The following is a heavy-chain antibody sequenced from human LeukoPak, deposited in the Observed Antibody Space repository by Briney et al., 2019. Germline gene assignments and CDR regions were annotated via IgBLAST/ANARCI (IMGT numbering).Heavy chain of an antibody. J-gene: IGHJ4*02. D-gene: IGHD1-14*01. Sequence: PRGCLILSFSASGLTLSSDWIGSVPQTPGRGLEWVANIKQDGSEKYYVDSVKGRFTIARDNANSTLYLQMNSLRSEDTAVYYCARARPLTDYWGQGTLVTVSS. V-gene: IGHV3-7*02. CDR1: GLTLSSDW. CDR3: ARARPLTDY. CDR2: IKQDGSEK.